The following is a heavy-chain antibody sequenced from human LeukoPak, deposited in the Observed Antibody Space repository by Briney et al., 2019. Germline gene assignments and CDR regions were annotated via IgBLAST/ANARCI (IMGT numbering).Heavy chain of an antibody. CDR3: ARGLYFRFDP. CDR2: IYTSGST. Sequence: PSDTLSLTCTVSGGSISSGISYWSWIRQPAGKGLEWIGRIYTSGSTNYNPSLTSRVTISVDTSKNQFSLKLSSVTAADTAVYYCARGLYFRFDPWGQGTLVTVSS. J-gene: IGHJ5*02. D-gene: IGHD2/OR15-2a*01. CDR1: GGSISSGISY. V-gene: IGHV4-61*02.